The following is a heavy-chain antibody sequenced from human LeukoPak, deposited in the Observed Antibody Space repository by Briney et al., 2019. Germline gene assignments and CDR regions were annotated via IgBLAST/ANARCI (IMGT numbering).Heavy chain of an antibody. CDR2: IYYSGST. Sequence: SETLSLTCTVSGGSISSYYWSWIRQPPGKGLEWIGYIYYSGSTNYNPSLKSRVTISVDTSKNQFSLKLSSVTAADTAVYYCAREGQYQLPYYFDYWGQGTLVTVSS. D-gene: IGHD2-2*01. J-gene: IGHJ4*02. V-gene: IGHV4-59*01. CDR3: AREGQYQLPYYFDY. CDR1: GGSISSYY.